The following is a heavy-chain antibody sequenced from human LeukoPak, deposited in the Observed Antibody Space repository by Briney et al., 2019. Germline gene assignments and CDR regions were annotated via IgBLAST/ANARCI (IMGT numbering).Heavy chain of an antibody. CDR3: AKGNSNDVGFDY. J-gene: IGHJ4*02. CDR2: ISGSGGST. CDR1: GFTFSSYA. V-gene: IGHV3-23*01. D-gene: IGHD1-1*01. Sequence: PGGSLRLSCAASGFTFSSYAMSWVRQAPGKGLEWVSAISGSGGSTYYADSVKGRFTISRDNSKNTLYLKMNSLRAEDTAVYYCAKGNSNDVGFDYWGQGTLVTVSS.